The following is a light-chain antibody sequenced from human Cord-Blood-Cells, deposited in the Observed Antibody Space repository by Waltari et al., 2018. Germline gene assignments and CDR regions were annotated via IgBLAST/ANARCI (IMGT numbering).Light chain of an antibody. CDR2: LGS. Sequence: DIVMTQAPVPMPVTPGEPASISCRSSQSLLHSNGYNYLVWYLQKPGQSPPLLIYLGSSRASGVPDRFSGSGSGTDCTLKISRVEAEDVGVYYCMQALQTPYTFGQGTKLEIK. V-gene: IGKV2-28*01. CDR3: MQALQTPYT. CDR1: QSLLHSNGYNY. J-gene: IGKJ2*01.